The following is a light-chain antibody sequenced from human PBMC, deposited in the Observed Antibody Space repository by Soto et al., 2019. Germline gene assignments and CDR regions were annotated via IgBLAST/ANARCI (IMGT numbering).Light chain of an antibody. J-gene: IGLJ1*01. CDR3: SSYAGSSNV. V-gene: IGLV2-14*02. CDR2: EGH. Sequence: QSALAQPASVSGSPGQSITISCTGASGYVGTYSLVSWYQQHPGKAPKVVIYEGHKRPSGVPDRFSGSTSVNTASLTISGLQTEDEADYYCSSYAGSSNVFGTGTKLTVL. CDR1: SGYVGTYSL.